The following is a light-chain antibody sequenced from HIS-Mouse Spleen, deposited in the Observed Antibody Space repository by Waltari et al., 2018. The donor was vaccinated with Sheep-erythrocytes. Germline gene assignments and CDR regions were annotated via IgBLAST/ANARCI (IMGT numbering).Light chain of an antibody. CDR2: SNN. Sequence: QSVLTQPPSASGTPGQRVTISCSGSSSNIGSNTVNWYQQLPGTAPNLLSYSNNQPPSGVPDRVSCSKSGNTASLTVSGLQAENEADYYCSSYAGSNNWVFGGGTKLTVL. CDR1: SSNIGSNT. V-gene: IGLV1-44*01. CDR3: SSYAGSNNWV. J-gene: IGLJ3*02.